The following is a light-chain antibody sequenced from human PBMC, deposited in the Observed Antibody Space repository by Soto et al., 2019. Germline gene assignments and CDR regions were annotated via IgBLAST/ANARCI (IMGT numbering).Light chain of an antibody. J-gene: IGKJ4*01. CDR2: DAS. V-gene: IGKV3-11*01. Sequence: EIVITQSPATLSVSPGERATLSCRASQSVSSNLAWYQQKPGQAPRLLIYDASNRATGIPARFSGSGSGTDFTLTISSLEPEDFAVYYCQQRSLLTFGGGTKVDIK. CDR3: QQRSLLT. CDR1: QSVSSN.